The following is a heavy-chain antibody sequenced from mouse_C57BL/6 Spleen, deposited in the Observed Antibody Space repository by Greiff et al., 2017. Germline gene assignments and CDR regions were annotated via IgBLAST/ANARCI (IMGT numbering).Heavy chain of an antibody. J-gene: IGHJ4*01. V-gene: IGHV2-2*01. CDR2: IWSGGST. Sequence: VQGVESGPGLVQPSQSLSITCTVSGFSLTSYGVHWVRQSPGKGLEWLGVIWSGGSTDSNAAFISRLSISKDTSKSQVFFKRKSLKADDTAIYYCARKDYRFAMDYWGQGTSVTVSS. D-gene: IGHD2-12*01. CDR3: ARKDYRFAMDY. CDR1: GFSLTSYG.